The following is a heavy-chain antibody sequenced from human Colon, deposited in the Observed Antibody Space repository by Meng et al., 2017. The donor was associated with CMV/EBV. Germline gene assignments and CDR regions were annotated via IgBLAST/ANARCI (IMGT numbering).Heavy chain of an antibody. Sequence: GESLKISCSTSGFTFDSYAMHWVRQTPGKGLEWVALISFDGRNTYYADSVKGRFTISRDNFKVALYLHLNTVRPEDTAVYYCARAGLSLYNYLDYWGQGTLVTVSS. CDR3: ARAGLSLYNYLDY. J-gene: IGHJ4*02. D-gene: IGHD3-16*01. V-gene: IGHV3-30*04. CDR2: ISFDGRNT. CDR1: GFTFDSYA.